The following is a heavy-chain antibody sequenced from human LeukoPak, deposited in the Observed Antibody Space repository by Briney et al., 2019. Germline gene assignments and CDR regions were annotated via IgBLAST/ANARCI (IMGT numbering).Heavy chain of an antibody. V-gene: IGHV3-23*01. D-gene: IGHD3-10*01. J-gene: IGHJ4*02. CDR2: ITGSGGNT. CDR3: ARARPVYYGGECGY. Sequence: PGGSLRLSCAASGFTFSSYAMSWVRQAPGKGLECVSLITGSGGNTYSADSVKGRFTISRDNSKNTLYLQMSSLRAEDTAVYYCARARPVYYGGECGYWGQGTLVTVSS. CDR1: GFTFSSYA.